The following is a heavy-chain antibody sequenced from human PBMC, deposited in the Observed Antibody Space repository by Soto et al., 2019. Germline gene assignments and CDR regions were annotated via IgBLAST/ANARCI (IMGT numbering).Heavy chain of an antibody. CDR2: ISYDGSNK. D-gene: IGHD6-6*01. J-gene: IGHJ4*02. CDR1: GFTFSSYG. V-gene: IGHV3-30*18. CDR3: AKVPYSSSSPFDY. Sequence: PGGSLRLSCAASGFTFSSYGMHWVRQAPGKGLEWVAVISYDGSNKYYAESVKGRFTISRDNSKNTLYLQMNSLRAEDTAVYYCAKVPYSSSSPFDYWGQGTLVTVSS.